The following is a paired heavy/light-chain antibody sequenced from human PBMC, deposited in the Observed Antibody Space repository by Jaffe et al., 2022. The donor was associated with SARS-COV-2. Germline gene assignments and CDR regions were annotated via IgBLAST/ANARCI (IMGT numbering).Heavy chain of an antibody. CDR1: GYTFTGYY. Sequence: QVQLVQSGAEVKKPGASVKVSCKASGYTFTGYYMHWVRQAPGQGLEWMGWINPNSGGTNYAQKFQGRVTMTRDTSISTAYMELSRLRSDDTAVYYCARELGYSSSWYPEGGGSYYFDYWGQGTLVTVSS. J-gene: IGHJ4*02. CDR3: ARELGYSSSWYPEGGGSYYFDY. D-gene: IGHD6-13*01. V-gene: IGHV1-2*02. CDR2: INPNSGGT.
Light chain of an antibody. CDR3: QQRSNST. J-gene: IGKJ4*01. CDR2: DAS. CDR1: QSVSSY. Sequence: EIVLTQSPATLSLSPGERATLSCRASQSVSSYLAWYQQKPGQAPRLLIYDASNRATGIPARFSGSGSGTDFTLTISSLEPEDFAVYYCQQRSNSTFGGGTKVEIK. V-gene: IGKV3-11*01.